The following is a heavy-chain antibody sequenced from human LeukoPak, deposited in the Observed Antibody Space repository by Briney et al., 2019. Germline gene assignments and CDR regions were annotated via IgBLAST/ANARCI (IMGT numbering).Heavy chain of an antibody. CDR1: GGSISSSSYY. V-gene: IGHV4-39*01. CDR2: IYYSGST. D-gene: IGHD3-10*01. CDR3: ARLGYGGPIDY. Sequence: SETLSLTCTVSGGSISSSSYYWGWIRQPPGKGLEWIGSIYYSGSTYYNPSLKSRVTISVDTSKNQFSLKLSSVTAADTAVYYCARLGYGGPIDYWGQGALVTVSS. J-gene: IGHJ4*02.